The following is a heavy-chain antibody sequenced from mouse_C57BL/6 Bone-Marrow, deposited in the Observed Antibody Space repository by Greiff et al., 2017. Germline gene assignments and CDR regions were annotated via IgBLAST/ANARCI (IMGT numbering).Heavy chain of an antibody. CDR3: ARCFLRLEWYFDV. Sequence: QVQLQQPGAELVKPGASVKLSCKASGYTFTSYWMQWVKQRPGQGLEWIGEIDPSDSYTNYNQKFKGKATLTVDTSSSTACMQLSSLTSEDSAVDYCARCFLRLEWYFDVWGTGTTVTVSS. CDR2: IDPSDSYT. J-gene: IGHJ1*03. CDR1: GYTFTSYW. V-gene: IGHV1-50*01.